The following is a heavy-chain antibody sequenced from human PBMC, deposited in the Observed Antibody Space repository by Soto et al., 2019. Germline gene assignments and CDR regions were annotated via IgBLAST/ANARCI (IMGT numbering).Heavy chain of an antibody. D-gene: IGHD3-3*01. CDR1: GGSISSGDYY. CDR2: IYYSGIT. Sequence: SETLSLTCTVSGGSISSGDYYWSWIRQPPGKGLEWIGYIYYSGITYYSPSLKSRVTISVDMSKNQFSLKLSSVTAADTAVYYCAREPGDFWSGYYTGYFHHWGQGTLVTVSS. CDR3: AREPGDFWSGYYTGYFHH. V-gene: IGHV4-30-4*01. J-gene: IGHJ1*01.